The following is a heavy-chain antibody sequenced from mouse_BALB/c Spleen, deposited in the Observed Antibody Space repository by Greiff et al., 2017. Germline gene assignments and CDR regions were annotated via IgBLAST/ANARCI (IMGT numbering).Heavy chain of an antibody. CDR2: ISYSGST. CDR3: ARGPEGDY. Sequence: DVKLQESGPGLVKPSQSLSLTCTVTGYSITSDYAWNWIRQFPGNKLEWMGYISYSGSTSYNPSLKSRISITRDTSKNQFFLQLNSVTTEDTATYYCARGPEGDYWGQGTSVTVSS. CDR1: GYSITSDYA. V-gene: IGHV3-2*02. J-gene: IGHJ4*01.